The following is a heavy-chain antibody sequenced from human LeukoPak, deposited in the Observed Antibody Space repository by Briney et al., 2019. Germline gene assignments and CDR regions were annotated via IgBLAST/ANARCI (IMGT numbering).Heavy chain of an antibody. Sequence: PSETLSLTCTVSGGSISSYYWSWIRQPPGKGLEWIGYIYYSGSTNYNPSLKSRVTISVDTSKNQFSLKLSSVTAADTAVYSCARAGDDEFVPWGQGTLVTVSS. CDR3: ARAGDDEFVP. CDR2: IYYSGST. V-gene: IGHV4-59*01. CDR1: GGSISSYY. J-gene: IGHJ5*02. D-gene: IGHD2-21*01.